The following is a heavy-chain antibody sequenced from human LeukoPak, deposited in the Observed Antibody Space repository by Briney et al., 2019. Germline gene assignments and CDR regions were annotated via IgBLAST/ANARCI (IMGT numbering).Heavy chain of an antibody. CDR1: GFTFTRYW. V-gene: IGHV3-7*01. CDR2: IKQDGSEK. CDR3: ARWSQLGYCSGGSCYFDY. Sequence: GGSLRLSCAASGFTFTRYWMSWVRQAPGKGLEWVANIKQDGSEKYYVDSVKGRFTISRDNAKNSLYLQMNSLRAEDTAVYYCARWSQLGYCSGGSCYFDYWGQGTLVTVSS. D-gene: IGHD2-15*01. J-gene: IGHJ4*02.